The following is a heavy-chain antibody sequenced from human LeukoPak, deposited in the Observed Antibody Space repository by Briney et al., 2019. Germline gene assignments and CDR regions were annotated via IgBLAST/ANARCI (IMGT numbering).Heavy chain of an antibody. Sequence: PSETLSLTCAVSGGSISSGGYSWSWIRQPPGKGLEWIGYIYHSGSTYYNPSLKSRVTISVDRSKNQFSLKLSSVTAADTAVYYCARGDPKIAVAGTFDYWGQGTLVTVSS. CDR3: ARGDPKIAVAGTFDY. D-gene: IGHD6-19*01. J-gene: IGHJ4*02. V-gene: IGHV4-30-2*01. CDR2: IYHSGST. CDR1: GGSISSGGYS.